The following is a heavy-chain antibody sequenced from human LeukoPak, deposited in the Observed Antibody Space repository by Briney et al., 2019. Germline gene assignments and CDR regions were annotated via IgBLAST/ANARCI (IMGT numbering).Heavy chain of an antibody. J-gene: IGHJ4*02. D-gene: IGHD2-2*01. V-gene: IGHV1-2*02. Sequence: ASVKVSCKASGYTFTGYYMHWVRQAPGQGLEWMGWINPNSGGKNYAQKFQGRVTMTRDTSISTAYMELSRLRSDDTAVYYCARVKGPAAIHFDYWGQGTLVTVSS. CDR3: ARVKGPAAIHFDY. CDR1: GYTFTGYY. CDR2: INPNSGGK.